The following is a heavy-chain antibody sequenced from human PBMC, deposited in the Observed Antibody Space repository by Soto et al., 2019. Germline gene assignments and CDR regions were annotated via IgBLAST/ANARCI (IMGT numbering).Heavy chain of an antibody. V-gene: IGHV1-18*01. Sequence: QVQLVQSGPEVKKPGPSLKASAKAPGNTFTGLGTGWVRRPPGQGLEWMGWISSPTGGTNYAQALQGRVTMTTDTSTSTAYMELRSLTSDDTAVYYCARDISYGSGTSYGYWGQGTLVTVSS. J-gene: IGHJ4*02. CDR3: ARDISYGSGTSYGY. CDR2: ISSPTGGT. CDR1: GNTFTGLG. D-gene: IGHD3-10*01.